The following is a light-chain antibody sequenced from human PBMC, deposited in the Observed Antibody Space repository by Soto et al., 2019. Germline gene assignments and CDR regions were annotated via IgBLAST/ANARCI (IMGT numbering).Light chain of an antibody. V-gene: IGLV2-23*02. CDR1: SSDVGSYNL. CDR3: SKKRGNMYVV. J-gene: IGLJ2*01. Sequence: QSALTQPASVSGSPGQAITISCTGTSSDVGSYNLVSWYQQHPCKAPKLIIYEVSERPSGVSNRFSGSESGNAASLTISGLQAEDEADYYCSKKRGNMYVVFGGGTKLTVL. CDR2: EVS.